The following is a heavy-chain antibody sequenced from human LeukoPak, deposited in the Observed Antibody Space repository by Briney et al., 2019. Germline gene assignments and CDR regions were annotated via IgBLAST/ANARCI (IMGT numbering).Heavy chain of an antibody. CDR1: GYTFTSYG. V-gene: IGHV1-2*02. Sequence: AASVKVSCKASGYTFTSYGISWVRQAPGQGLEWMGWINPNHGDTNYAQKFQGRVTMTRDTSISTAYMELSRLRSDDTAVYYCAMTTVVTRRFDYWGQGTLVTVSS. J-gene: IGHJ4*02. D-gene: IGHD4-23*01. CDR2: INPNHGDT. CDR3: AMTTVVTRRFDY.